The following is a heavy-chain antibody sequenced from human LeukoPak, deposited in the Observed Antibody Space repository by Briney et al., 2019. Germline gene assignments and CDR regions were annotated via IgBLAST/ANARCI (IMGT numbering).Heavy chain of an antibody. J-gene: IGHJ4*02. CDR3: ARYNWNDVPDY. Sequence: PSQTLSLTCTVSGGSISSGSYYWSWIRQPAGKGLEWIGRIYTSGSTNYNPSLKSRVTMSVDTSKNQFSLKLSSVTAADTAVYYCARYNWNDVPDYWGQGTLVTVSS. CDR2: IYTSGST. CDR1: GGSISSGSYY. D-gene: IGHD1-20*01. V-gene: IGHV4-61*02.